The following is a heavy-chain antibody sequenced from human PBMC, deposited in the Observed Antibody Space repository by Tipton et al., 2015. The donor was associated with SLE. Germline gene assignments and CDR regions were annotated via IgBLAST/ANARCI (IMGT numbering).Heavy chain of an antibody. CDR3: ARVPAVDTATGRYMDV. D-gene: IGHD5-18*01. V-gene: IGHV4-38-2*02. CDR2: IYHSGST. Sequence: TLSLTCTVSGYSISSGYYWGWIRQPPGKGLEWIGSIYHSGSTYYNPPLKSRVTISVDTSKNQFSLKLSSVTAADTAVYYCARVPAVDTATGRYMDVWGKGTTVTVSS. J-gene: IGHJ6*03. CDR1: GYSISSGYY.